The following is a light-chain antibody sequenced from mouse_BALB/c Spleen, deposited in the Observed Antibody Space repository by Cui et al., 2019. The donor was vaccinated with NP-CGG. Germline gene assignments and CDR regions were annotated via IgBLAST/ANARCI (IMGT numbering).Light chain of an antibody. CDR3: ALWYSNHWV. CDR2: GTN. CDR1: TGAVTTSNY. Sequence: QAVVTQEYALTTSPGETVTLTCRSSTGAVTTSNYANWVQENPDHLFTGLIGGTNNRAPGSPARFSGSLIGDKAALTITGAQTEDEAIYFCALWYSNHWVFGGGTKLTVL. V-gene: IGLV1*01. J-gene: IGLJ1*01.